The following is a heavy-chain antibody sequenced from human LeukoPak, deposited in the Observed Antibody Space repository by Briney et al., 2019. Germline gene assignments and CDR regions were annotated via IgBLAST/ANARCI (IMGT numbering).Heavy chain of an antibody. CDR2: IKSKTDGGTT. J-gene: IGHJ4*02. V-gene: IGHV3-15*01. D-gene: IGHD3-3*01. Sequence: PGGSLRLSCAASGFTFSNAWMSWVRQAPGKGLEWVGRIKSKTDGGTTDYAAPVKGRFTISRDDSKNTLYLQMNSLKTEDTAVYYCTTGPTYYDFWSGYFDPSFDYWGQGTLVTVSS. CDR3: TTGPTYYDFWSGYFDPSFDY. CDR1: GFTFSNAW.